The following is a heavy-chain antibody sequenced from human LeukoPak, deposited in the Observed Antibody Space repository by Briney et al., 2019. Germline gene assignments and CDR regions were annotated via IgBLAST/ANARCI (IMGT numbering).Heavy chain of an antibody. CDR1: GFTFDDYA. D-gene: IGHD1-26*01. CDR3: AKDISGSYLGSFDY. CDR2: ISWNSGSI. V-gene: IGHV3-9*01. J-gene: IGHJ4*02. Sequence: GRSLRLSCAASGFTFDDYAMHWVRQAPGKGLEWVSGISWNSGSIGYADSVKGRFTISRDNAKNSLYLQMNSLRAEDTALYYCAKDISGSYLGSFDYWGQGTLVTVSS.